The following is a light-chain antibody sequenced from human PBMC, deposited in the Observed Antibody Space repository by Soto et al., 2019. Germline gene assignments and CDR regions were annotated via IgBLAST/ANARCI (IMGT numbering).Light chain of an antibody. CDR3: RSYTGSNNVV. CDR2: DVS. CDR1: SSDVGRYNY. V-gene: IGLV2-14*03. J-gene: IGLJ2*01. Sequence: QSALTQPASVSGSPGQSITISCTGTSSDVGRYNYVSWYQQHPGKAPKLMIYDVSNRPSGVSIRFSGSKSGNTASLTISGLQAEDEADYYCRSYTGSNNVVFGGGTKLTVL.